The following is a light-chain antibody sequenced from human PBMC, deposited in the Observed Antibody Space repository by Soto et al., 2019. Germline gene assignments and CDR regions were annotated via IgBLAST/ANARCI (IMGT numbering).Light chain of an antibody. CDR3: QQYGALPYT. CDR2: AAS. CDR1: QSVSSSY. Sequence: DIVLSQTPGTLSLSPGERDTLSCRASQSVSSSYFAWYQQKPGQAPRLLIYAASRRASGIPDRFSGSGSGTDFTLTINRLEPEDFAVYYCQQYGALPYTFGQGTNLEIK. J-gene: IGKJ2*01. V-gene: IGKV3-20*01.